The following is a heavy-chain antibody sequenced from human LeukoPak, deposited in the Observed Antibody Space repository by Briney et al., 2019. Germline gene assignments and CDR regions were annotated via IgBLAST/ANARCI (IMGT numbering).Heavy chain of an antibody. Sequence: SETLSLTCTVSGASISSYYWSWIRQPPRKGLEWIGYIYYSGSTHYNPSLKSRVTISVGTSKNQFSLRLSSMTAADTAVYYCASGPYPAAGTDHQFDYWGQGTLVTVSS. D-gene: IGHD6-13*01. CDR3: ASGPYPAAGTDHQFDY. J-gene: IGHJ4*02. V-gene: IGHV4-59*01. CDR1: GASISSYY. CDR2: IYYSGST.